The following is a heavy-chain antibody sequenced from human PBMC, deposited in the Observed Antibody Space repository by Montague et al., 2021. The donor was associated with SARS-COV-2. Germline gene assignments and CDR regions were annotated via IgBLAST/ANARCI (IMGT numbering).Heavy chain of an antibody. V-gene: IGHV4-59*01. CDR3: ARSLEPSGTYDLPY. CDR2: IYNSGTT. CDR1: SGSIGNYS. Sequence: SETLSLTCSVSSGSIGNYSWSWLRQPPGKGLEWIGHIYNSGTTTYSPSFKSRATISMDTPKNQFSLKLSSVTAADTAMYYCARSLEPSGTYDLPYWGQGTLVTVSS. D-gene: IGHD3-10*01. J-gene: IGHJ4*02.